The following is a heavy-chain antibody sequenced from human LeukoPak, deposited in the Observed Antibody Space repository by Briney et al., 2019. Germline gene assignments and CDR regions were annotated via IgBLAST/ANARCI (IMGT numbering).Heavy chain of an antibody. V-gene: IGHV3-7*01. J-gene: IGHJ4*02. Sequence: GGSLRLSCAASGFTFSSYWMSWVRQAPGKGLEWVANIKQDGSEKYYVDSVKGRFTISRDNAKNSLYLQMNSLRAEDTAVYYCGRVFNSYLEWLFYFDYWGQGTLVTVSS. CDR3: GRVFNSYLEWLFYFDY. CDR1: GFTFSSYW. CDR2: IKQDGSEK. D-gene: IGHD3-3*01.